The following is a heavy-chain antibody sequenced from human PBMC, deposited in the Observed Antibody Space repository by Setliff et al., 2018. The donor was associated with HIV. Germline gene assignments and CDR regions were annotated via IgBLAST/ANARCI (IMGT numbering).Heavy chain of an antibody. V-gene: IGHV4-61*09. D-gene: IGHD1-26*01. CDR2: IYTTGST. J-gene: IGHJ3*02. CDR1: GGSIGSGSHY. CDR3: AKTSVGATGLYAFDI. Sequence: NPSETLSLTCTVSGGSIGSGSHYWSWIRQPAGKGLEWIGHIYTTGSTNYNPSPKSRVTISADTSNNQFSLRLTSMTAADTAVYYCAKTSVGATGLYAFDIWGQGTMVTVSS.